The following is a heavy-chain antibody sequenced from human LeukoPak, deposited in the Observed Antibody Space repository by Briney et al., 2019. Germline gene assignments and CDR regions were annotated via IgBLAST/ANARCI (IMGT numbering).Heavy chain of an antibody. D-gene: IGHD3-9*01. CDR3: ARHPVLRYFDWLLPSDS. J-gene: IGHJ4*02. CDR1: GGSISSSLYY. V-gene: IGHV4-39*01. CDR2: IYYSGST. Sequence: SETLSLTCTVSGGSISSSLYYWGWIRQPPGKGLEWIGTIYYSGSTYYNPSLKSRVTISVDTSKNQFSLKLSSVTAADTAVYYCARHPVLRYFDWLLPSDSWGQGTLVTVSS.